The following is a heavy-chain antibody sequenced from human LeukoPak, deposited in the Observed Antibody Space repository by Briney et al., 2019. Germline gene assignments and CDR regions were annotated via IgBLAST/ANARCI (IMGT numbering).Heavy chain of an antibody. J-gene: IGHJ5*02. D-gene: IGHD3-10*01. CDR1: GVSISSYY. CDR3: ARSLPNTYYYGSGSYRDNWFDP. Sequence: PSETLSLTCTVSGVSISSYYWSWIRQPPGKGLEWIGYIYYSGSTNYNPSLKSRVTISVDTSKNQFSLKLSSVTAADTAVYYCARSLPNTYYYGSGSYRDNWFDPWGQGTLVTVSS. V-gene: IGHV4-59*01. CDR2: IYYSGST.